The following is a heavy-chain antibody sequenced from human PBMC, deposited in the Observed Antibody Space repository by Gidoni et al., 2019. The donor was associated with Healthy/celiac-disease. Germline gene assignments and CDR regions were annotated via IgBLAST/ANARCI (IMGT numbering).Heavy chain of an antibody. J-gene: IGHJ4*02. CDR2: ISSSSSYI. CDR1: GFTFSSYS. D-gene: IGHD6-19*01. V-gene: IGHV3-21*01. CDR3: ARLAVADY. Sequence: EVQLVASGGGLVKPGGSLRLSCAASGFTFSSYSMNWVRQAPGTGLECVSSISSSSSYIYYADSVKGRFTISRDNAKNALYLQMNSLRAEDTAVYYCARLAVADYWGQGTLVTVSS.